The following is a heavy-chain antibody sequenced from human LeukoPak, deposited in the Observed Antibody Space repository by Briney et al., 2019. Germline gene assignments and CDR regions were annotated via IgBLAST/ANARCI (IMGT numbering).Heavy chain of an antibody. CDR1: GYTFTSYG. CDR2: ISAYNGNT. J-gene: IGHJ5*02. Sequence: GASVKVSCKASGYTFTSYGISWVRQAPGQGLEWMGWISAYNGNTNYAQKLQGRVTMTTDTSTSTAYMELRSLRSDDTAVYYCARVRGDIVVVPAALNWFDPWGQGTLVTVSS. V-gene: IGHV1-18*01. CDR3: ARVRGDIVVVPAALNWFDP. D-gene: IGHD2-2*01.